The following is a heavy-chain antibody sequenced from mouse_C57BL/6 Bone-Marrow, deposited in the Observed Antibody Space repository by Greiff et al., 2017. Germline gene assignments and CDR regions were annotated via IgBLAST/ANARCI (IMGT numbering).Heavy chain of an antibody. D-gene: IGHD1-1*01. CDR1: GYTFTSYW. CDR3: ARSPYYYGSPWFDY. J-gene: IGHJ3*01. V-gene: IGHV1-69*01. CDR2: IDPSDSYT. Sequence: QVQLQQSGAELVMPGASVKLSCKASGYTFTSYWMHWVKQRPGQGLEWIGEIDPSDSYTNYNQKFKGKSTLTVDKSSSTAYMQLSSLTSEDSAVXYCARSPYYYGSPWFDYWGQGTLVTVSA.